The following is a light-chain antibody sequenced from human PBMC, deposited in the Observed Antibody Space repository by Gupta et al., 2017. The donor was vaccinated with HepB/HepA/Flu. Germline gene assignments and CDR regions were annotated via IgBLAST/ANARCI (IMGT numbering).Light chain of an antibody. Sequence: DIQMTQFPSTLSASVGDRVIITLRARQSTSSWLALYQQKPGKAPKVLIYKASSLESVVPSRFIGSGSGTAFTITISSRQPDDFATYYCQQYNSYPWTFGQGTEVE. CDR2: KAS. CDR1: QSTSSW. J-gene: IGKJ1*01. V-gene: IGKV1-5*03. CDR3: QQYNSYPWT.